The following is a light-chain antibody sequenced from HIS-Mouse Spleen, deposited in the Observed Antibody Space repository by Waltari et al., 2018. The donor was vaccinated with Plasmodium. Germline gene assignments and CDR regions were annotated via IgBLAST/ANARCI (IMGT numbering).Light chain of an antibody. V-gene: IGLV2-14*03. CDR1: SSDVGGYNS. Sequence: QSALTQPASVSGSPGQSITISCTGTSSDVGGYNSVSWYQQHPGNAPKLMIYDVSNRPSGVSNRFSGSKSGNTASLTISGLQAEDEADYYCSSYTSSSTLYVVFGGGTKLTVL. CDR3: SSYTSSSTLYVV. J-gene: IGLJ2*01. CDR2: DVS.